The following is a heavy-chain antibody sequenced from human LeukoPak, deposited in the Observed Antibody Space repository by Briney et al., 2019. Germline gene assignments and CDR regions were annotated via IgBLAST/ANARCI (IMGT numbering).Heavy chain of an antibody. CDR3: ARGYYDSSGPASNWFDP. J-gene: IGHJ5*02. D-gene: IGHD3-22*01. Sequence: SETLSLTCTVSGGSISSYYWSWIRQPPGKGLEWIGYIYYSGSTNYNPSLKSRVTISVDTSKNQFSLKLSSVTAADTAVYCCARGYYDSSGPASNWFDPWGQGTLVTVSS. V-gene: IGHV4-59*12. CDR2: IYYSGST. CDR1: GGSISSYY.